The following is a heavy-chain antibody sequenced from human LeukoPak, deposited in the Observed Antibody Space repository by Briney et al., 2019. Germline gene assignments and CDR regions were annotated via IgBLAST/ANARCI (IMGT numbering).Heavy chain of an antibody. D-gene: IGHD1-14*01. V-gene: IGHV3-53*01. CDR2: IYGGGNT. J-gene: IGHJ3*01. CDR1: GFTVSSNF. Sequence: GGSLRLSCAASGFTVSSNFMSWVRQAPGKGLEWVSVIYGGGNTYYADSVKGRFTISRDTSTNTLYLQMNSLRAEDTAVYYCARSLEPAIWGQGTMVTVSS. CDR3: ARSLEPAI.